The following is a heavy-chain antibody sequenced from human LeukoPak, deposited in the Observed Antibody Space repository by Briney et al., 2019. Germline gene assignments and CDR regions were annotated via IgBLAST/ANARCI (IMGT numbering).Heavy chain of an antibody. D-gene: IGHD3-3*01. CDR2: MNPNSGNT. CDR3: AREGPGTIFGVVDP. CDR1: GYTFTSYD. Sequence: ASVKVSCKASGYTFTSYDINWVRQATGQGLEWMGWMNPNSGNTGYAQKFQGRVTMTRNASISTAYMELSSLRSEDTAVYYCAREGPGTIFGVVDPWGQGTLVTVSS. J-gene: IGHJ5*02. V-gene: IGHV1-8*01.